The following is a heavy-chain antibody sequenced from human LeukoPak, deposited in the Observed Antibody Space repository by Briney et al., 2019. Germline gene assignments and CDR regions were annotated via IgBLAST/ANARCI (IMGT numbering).Heavy chain of an antibody. CDR2: ISSSGDTT. CDR3: ARGHHRRESDY. Sequence: GESLRLSCAASGFTFSSYAMSWVRQAPGKGLEWVSAISSSGDTTYYADSVKGRFTISRDNSKNTLYLQMNSLRAEDTAVYYCARGHHRRESDYWGQGTLVTVSS. D-gene: IGHD3-16*01. J-gene: IGHJ4*02. CDR1: GFTFSSYA. V-gene: IGHV3-23*01.